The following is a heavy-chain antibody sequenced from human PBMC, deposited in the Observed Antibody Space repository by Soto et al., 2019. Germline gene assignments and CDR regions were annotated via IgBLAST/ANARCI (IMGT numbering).Heavy chain of an antibody. CDR3: ARGIGLVRMATNRGLAAFDI. Sequence: GVSVKVCFKASGGTFSSYAISWVRQAPGQGLEWMGGIIPIFGTANYAQKFQGRVTITADKSTSTAYMELSSLRSEDTAVYYCARGIGLVRMATNRGLAAFDIWGQGTMVT. D-gene: IGHD5-12*01. CDR1: GGTFSSYA. J-gene: IGHJ3*02. V-gene: IGHV1-69*06. CDR2: IIPIFGTA.